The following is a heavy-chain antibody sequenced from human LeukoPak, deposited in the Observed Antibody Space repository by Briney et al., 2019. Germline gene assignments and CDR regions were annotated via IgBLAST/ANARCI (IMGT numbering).Heavy chain of an antibody. J-gene: IGHJ4*02. CDR2: IFNDGST. D-gene: IGHD4-17*01. CDR1: GVTVRSNY. V-gene: IGHV3-66*01. Sequence: GGSLRLSCAASGVTVRSNYMSWVSQSPGKGLEWVSLIFNDGSTYYADSVKARFTISRDNSMDTLYLQMNSLRVEDTAVYYCARDPGGDNAYWGQGTLVTVSS. CDR3: ARDPGGDNAY.